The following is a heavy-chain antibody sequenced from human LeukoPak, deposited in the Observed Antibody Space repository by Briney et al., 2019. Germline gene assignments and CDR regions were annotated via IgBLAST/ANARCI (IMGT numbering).Heavy chain of an antibody. Sequence: GASVKVSCKASGYTFTGYYMHWVRQAPGQGLEWMGWINPNSGGTNYAQKFQGRVTMTRDTSISTAYMELSRLRSDDTAVYYCARIPFRVSDYGAPAYFDYWGQGTLVTVSS. CDR1: GYTFTGYY. J-gene: IGHJ4*02. CDR3: ARIPFRVSDYGAPAYFDY. V-gene: IGHV1-2*02. CDR2: INPNSGGT. D-gene: IGHD4-17*01.